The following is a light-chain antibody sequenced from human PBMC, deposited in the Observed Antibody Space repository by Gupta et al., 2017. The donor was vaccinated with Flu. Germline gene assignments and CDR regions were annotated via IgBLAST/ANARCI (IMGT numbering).Light chain of an antibody. Sequence: VTNSCTRSSSDIGSNNVNWSQPLPEPDPKLRIYSNNRRRSGVPERFSGSKCGTSAAITISWLQAEDGADDYCAASDDSRNVWVFGGGTKLTVL. CDR2: SNN. V-gene: IGLV1-44*01. CDR1: SSDIGSNN. CDR3: AASDDSRNVWV. J-gene: IGLJ3*02.